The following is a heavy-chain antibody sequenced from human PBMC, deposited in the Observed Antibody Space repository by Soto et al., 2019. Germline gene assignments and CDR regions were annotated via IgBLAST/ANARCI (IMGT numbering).Heavy chain of an antibody. CDR3: ERDFGESPMDV. Sequence: PVGSLRLSCAASGFTFSSYGMHWVRQAPGKGLEWVAVIWYDGSNKYYADSVKGRFTISRDNSKNTLYLQMNSLRAEDTAVYYCERDFGESPMDVWGQGTTVTVYS. J-gene: IGHJ6*02. CDR1: GFTFSSYG. D-gene: IGHD3-10*01. V-gene: IGHV3-33*01. CDR2: IWYDGSNK.